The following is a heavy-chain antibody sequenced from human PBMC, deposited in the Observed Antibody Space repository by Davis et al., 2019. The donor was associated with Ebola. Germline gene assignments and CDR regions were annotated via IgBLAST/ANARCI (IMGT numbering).Heavy chain of an antibody. V-gene: IGHV3-21*06. CDR2: VSSNGAYK. CDR3: AREDVGSYDFWSGKPQPHAFDF. CDR1: GFTFSAYH. D-gene: IGHD3-3*01. J-gene: IGHJ3*01. Sequence: PGGSLRLSCAASGFTFSAYHMNWVRQAPGKGLEWVSCVSSNGAYKGYAETLKGRFTISRDNAKNLVYLQINDLRAEDTAVYYCAREDVGSYDFWSGKPQPHAFDFWGQGTMVAVSS.